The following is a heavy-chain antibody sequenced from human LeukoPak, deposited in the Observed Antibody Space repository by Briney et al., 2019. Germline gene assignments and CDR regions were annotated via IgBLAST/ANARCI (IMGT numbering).Heavy chain of an antibody. CDR1: GFTFSSYA. CDR2: SDSDGSP. V-gene: IGHV3-23*01. CDR3: YIPYYDTSAYKGY. D-gene: IGHD3-22*01. J-gene: IGHJ4*02. Sequence: GGSLRLSCAASGFTFSSYAITWVREAPGKGLEWVSTSDSDGSPYYADSVKGRFTISRDNSKNTLYLQMNSLRAEDTAVYYCYIPYYDTSAYKGYWGQGTLVTVSS.